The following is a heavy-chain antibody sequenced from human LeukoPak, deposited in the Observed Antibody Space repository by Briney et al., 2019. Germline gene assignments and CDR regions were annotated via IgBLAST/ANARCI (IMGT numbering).Heavy chain of an antibody. CDR3: ARDNGDYDGPDY. Sequence: ASVKVSCKASGYTFTGYYMHWVRQAPGQGLEWMGWINPNSGGTNYAQKFQGRVTVTRDTSISTAYMELSRLRSDDTAVYYCARDNGDYDGPDYWGQGTLVTVSS. V-gene: IGHV1-2*02. D-gene: IGHD4-17*01. CDR2: INPNSGGT. CDR1: GYTFTGYY. J-gene: IGHJ4*02.